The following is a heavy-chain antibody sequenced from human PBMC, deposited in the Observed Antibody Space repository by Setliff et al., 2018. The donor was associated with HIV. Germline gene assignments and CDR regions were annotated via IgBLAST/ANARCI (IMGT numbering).Heavy chain of an antibody. CDR1: GGSFSGYY. D-gene: IGHD3-22*01. V-gene: IGHV4-34*01. Sequence: SETLSLTCTVYGGSFSGYYWTWIRQPPGKGLEFIGGMNHRGVIKYLSSLQSRVTMAVDTSKKQFSLKLKSVTAADTAVYYCFLFYDDRSGFYWDWGQGTPVTVSS. CDR3: FLFYDDRSGFYWD. J-gene: IGHJ4*02. CDR2: MNHRGVI.